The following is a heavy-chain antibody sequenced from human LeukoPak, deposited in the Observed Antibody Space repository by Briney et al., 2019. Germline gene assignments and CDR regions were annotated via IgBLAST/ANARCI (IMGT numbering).Heavy chain of an antibody. D-gene: IGHD3-9*01. J-gene: IGHJ3*02. CDR2: MYYSGST. Sequence: SETLSLTCTVSGGSISSYYWSWIRQPPGKGLEWIGYMYYSGSTNYNPSLKSRVTISVDTSKNQFSLKLSSVTAADTAVYYCARGVGRYFDWLLSNDAFDIWGQGTMVTVSS. V-gene: IGHV4-59*01. CDR3: ARGVGRYFDWLLSNDAFDI. CDR1: GGSISSYY.